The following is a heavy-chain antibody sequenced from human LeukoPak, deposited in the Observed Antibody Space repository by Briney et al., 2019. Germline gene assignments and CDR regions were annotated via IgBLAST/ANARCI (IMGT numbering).Heavy chain of an antibody. V-gene: IGHV4-39*01. CDR1: GGSISSSSYD. CDR2: IYYSGST. D-gene: IGHD1-7*01. CDR3: ARHQRAFAGTTPFDY. J-gene: IGHJ4*02. Sequence: PSETLSLTCTVSGGSISSSSYDWGWIRQPPGKGLEWIGSIYYSGSTYYNPSLKSRVTISVDTSKNQFSLKLSSVTAADTAVYYCARHQRAFAGTTPFDYWGQGTLVTVSS.